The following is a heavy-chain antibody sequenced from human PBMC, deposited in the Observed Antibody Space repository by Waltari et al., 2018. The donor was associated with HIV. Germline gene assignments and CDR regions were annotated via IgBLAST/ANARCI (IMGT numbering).Heavy chain of an antibody. Sequence: EVQLLESGGGLVQPGGFLRHTCAASGFTFSSSAISWVRQAPGKGLEWVSGISGSGGSTYYADSVKGRFTISRDNSKNSLYLQMKRLRADDTAVYYCAKESSVAGTADDYWGQGTLVAVSS. V-gene: IGHV3-23*01. D-gene: IGHD6-19*01. CDR2: ISGSGGST. J-gene: IGHJ4*02. CDR3: AKESSVAGTADDY. CDR1: GFTFSSSA.